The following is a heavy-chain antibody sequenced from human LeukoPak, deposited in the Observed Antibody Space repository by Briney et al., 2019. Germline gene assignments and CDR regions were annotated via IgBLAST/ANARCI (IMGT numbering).Heavy chain of an antibody. CDR2: IYYSGST. CDR3: ARPRVAAAGTVWFDP. CDR1: GGSISSSSYY. Sequence: ASETLSLTCTVSGGSISSSSYYWGWIRQPPGKGLEWIGSIYYSGSTYYNPSLKSRVTISVDTSKNQFSLKLSSVTAADTAVYYRARPRVAAAGTVWFDPWGQGTLVTVSS. J-gene: IGHJ5*02. D-gene: IGHD6-13*01. V-gene: IGHV4-39*01.